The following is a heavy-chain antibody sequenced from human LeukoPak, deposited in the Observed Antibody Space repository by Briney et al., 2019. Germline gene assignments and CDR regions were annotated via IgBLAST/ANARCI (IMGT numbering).Heavy chain of an antibody. Sequence: GGSLRLSCAASGFTFSSYGMHWVRQAPGKGLEWVAVIWYDGSNKYYADSVKGRSTISRDNSKNTLYLQMNSLRAEDTAVYYCARTVSYYYGMDVWGQGTTVTVSS. CDR1: GFTFSSYG. CDR2: IWYDGSNK. CDR3: ARTVSYYYGMDV. J-gene: IGHJ6*02. V-gene: IGHV3-33*01.